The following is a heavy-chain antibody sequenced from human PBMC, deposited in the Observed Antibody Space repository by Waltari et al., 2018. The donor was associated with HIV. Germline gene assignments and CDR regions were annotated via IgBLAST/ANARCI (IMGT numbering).Heavy chain of an antibody. V-gene: IGHV3-30*18. CDR1: GFVFRSLA. Sequence: VQLVESGGGVVQPGASLRLSCEGSGFVFRSLAIHWVRQVPGQGLGWVATLSYEGSNVHLSDSVKGRFTISRDNSKNTTYLEMTSLRPDDTAVFFCAKDGGGSKTDSFEVWGQGTLVTV. J-gene: IGHJ3*01. D-gene: IGHD3-16*01. CDR2: LSYEGSNV. CDR3: AKDGGGSKTDSFEV.